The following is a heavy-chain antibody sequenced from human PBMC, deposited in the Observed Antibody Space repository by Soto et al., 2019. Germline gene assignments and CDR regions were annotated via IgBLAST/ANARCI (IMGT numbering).Heavy chain of an antibody. CDR1: GGTFSSYA. CDR3: ARGIEMATTSRPPNEAFDI. Sequence: ASVKVSCKASGGTFSSYAISWVRQAPGQGLEWMGGIIPIFGTANYAQKFQGRVTITADESTSTAYMELSSLRSEDTAVYYCARGIEMATTSRPPNEAFDIWGQGTMVTVSS. J-gene: IGHJ3*02. D-gene: IGHD6-13*01. V-gene: IGHV1-69*13. CDR2: IIPIFGTA.